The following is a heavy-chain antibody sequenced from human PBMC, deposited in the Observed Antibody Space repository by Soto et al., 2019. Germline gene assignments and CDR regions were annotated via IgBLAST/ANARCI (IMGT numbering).Heavy chain of an antibody. V-gene: IGHV1-69*06. Sequence: QVQLVQSGAEVKKPGSSVKVSCKASGDTFSSYAITWVRQAPGQGLEWMGGIIPIFGTANYAQKFQGRVTITADKSTSTAYMELSSLRSEDTAVYYCARDLLTTVTTLGYWGQGTLVTVSS. CDR3: ARDLLTTVTTLGY. CDR1: GDTFSSYA. CDR2: IIPIFGTA. D-gene: IGHD4-4*01. J-gene: IGHJ4*02.